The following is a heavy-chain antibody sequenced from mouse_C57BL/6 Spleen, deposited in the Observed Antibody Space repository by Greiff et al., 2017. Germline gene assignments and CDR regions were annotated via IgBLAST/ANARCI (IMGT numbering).Heavy chain of an antibody. CDR3: ARDPYYGSSYGYFDG. Sequence: QVQLQQSGAELARPGASVKMSCKASGYTFTSYTMHWVKQRPGQGLEWIGYINPSSGYTKYNQKFKDKATLTADKSSSTAYMQLSSLTSEDSAVYYCARDPYYGSSYGYFDGWGTGTTVTVSS. V-gene: IGHV1-4*01. J-gene: IGHJ1*03. D-gene: IGHD1-1*01. CDR1: GYTFTSYT. CDR2: INPSSGYT.